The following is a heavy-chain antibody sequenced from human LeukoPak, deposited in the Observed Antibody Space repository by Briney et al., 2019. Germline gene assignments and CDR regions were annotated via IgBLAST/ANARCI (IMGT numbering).Heavy chain of an antibody. CDR2: IYYSGST. CDR1: GGSISSSSYY. D-gene: IGHD1-26*01. Sequence: SETLSLTCTVSGGSISSSSYYWGWIRQPPGKGLEWIGSIYYSGSTYYNPSLKSRVTMSVDTSKNQFSLKLSAVTAADTAVYYCARMYSGTYGGIDYWGQGTLVTVSS. CDR3: ARMYSGTYGGIDY. J-gene: IGHJ4*02. V-gene: IGHV4-39*07.